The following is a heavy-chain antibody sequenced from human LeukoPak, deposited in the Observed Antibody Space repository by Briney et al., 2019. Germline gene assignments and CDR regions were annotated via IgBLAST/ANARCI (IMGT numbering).Heavy chain of an antibody. CDR3: ARDRERYSSGWYFDY. CDR1: GFTFSSYA. V-gene: IGHV3-30-3*01. Sequence: GRSLRLSCAASGFTFSSYAMHWVRQAPGKGLEWVAVISYDGSNKYYADSVKGRFTISRDNSKNTLYLQMNSLRAEDTAVYYCARDRERYSSGWYFDYWGQGTLVTVSS. CDR2: ISYDGSNK. J-gene: IGHJ4*02. D-gene: IGHD6-19*01.